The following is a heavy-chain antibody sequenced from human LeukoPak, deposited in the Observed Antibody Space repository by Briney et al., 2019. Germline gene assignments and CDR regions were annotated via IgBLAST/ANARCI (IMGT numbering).Heavy chain of an antibody. V-gene: IGHV3-7*01. CDR3: ARDVAYSAFDY. J-gene: IGHJ4*02. CDR1: GITFSDSW. Sequence: PGGSLRLSCTTSGITFSDSWRSWVRQAPGKGLEWVATIRPDGSEGYYADSVRGRFTISRDNSKNSFYLQMSSLRAEDTGVFYCARDVAYSAFDYWGQGTLVTVSS. D-gene: IGHD2-21*01. CDR2: IRPDGSEG.